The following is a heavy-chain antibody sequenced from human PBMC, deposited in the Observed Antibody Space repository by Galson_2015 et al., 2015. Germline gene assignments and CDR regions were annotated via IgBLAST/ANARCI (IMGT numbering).Heavy chain of an antibody. Sequence: SVKVSCKASGGTFSSYAISWVRQAPGQGLEWMGGIIPIFGTANYAQKFQGRVTITADESTSTAYMELSSLRSEDTAVYYCARSGIAVASIPCYNWFDPSRQGTLVTVSS. CDR1: GGTFSSYA. V-gene: IGHV1-69*13. CDR2: IIPIFGTA. J-gene: IGHJ5*02. D-gene: IGHD6-19*01. CDR3: ARSGIAVASIPCYNWFDP.